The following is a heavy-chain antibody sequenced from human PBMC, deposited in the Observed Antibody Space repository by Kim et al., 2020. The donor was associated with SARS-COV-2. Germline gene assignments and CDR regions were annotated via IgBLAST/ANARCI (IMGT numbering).Heavy chain of an antibody. J-gene: IGHJ4*02. D-gene: IGHD6-19*01. Sequence: GGSLRLSCAASGFTFDDYAMHWVRQAPGKGLEWVSGISWNSGSIGYADSVKGRFTISRDNAKNSLYLQMNSLRAEDTALYYCAKDSNSSGWYDYWGQGTLVTVSS. V-gene: IGHV3-9*01. CDR3: AKDSNSSGWYDY. CDR2: ISWNSGSI. CDR1: GFTFDDYA.